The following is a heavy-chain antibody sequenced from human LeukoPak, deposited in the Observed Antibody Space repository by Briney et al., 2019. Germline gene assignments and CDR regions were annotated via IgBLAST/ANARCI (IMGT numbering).Heavy chain of an antibody. V-gene: IGHV3-23*01. D-gene: IGHD3-16*01. CDR3: AQVGGDTFDY. CDR2: VSTGGAAT. CDR1: GFTFSSFS. J-gene: IGHJ4*02. Sequence: GGSLRLSCAASGFTFSSFSMNWVRQAPGKGLEWVSTVSTGGAATYYADSVKGRFTISRDNSENTLYLQMNSLRAEDTAVYYCAQVGGDTFDYWGQGTLVTVSS.